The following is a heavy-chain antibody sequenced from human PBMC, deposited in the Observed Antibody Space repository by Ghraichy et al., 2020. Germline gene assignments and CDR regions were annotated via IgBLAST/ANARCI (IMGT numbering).Heavy chain of an antibody. CDR3: ARDRPVWVSSYFDL. D-gene: IGHD3-16*01. Sequence: GGSLRLSCAASGFTFNRYWMSWVRQAPGKGLEWVANIKEDGSEEYYVDSVKGRLTISRDNAKNSLYLQMNSLRAEATAVYYCARDRPVWVSSYFDLWGRGTLFTVSS. CDR1: GFTFNRYW. CDR2: IKEDGSEE. V-gene: IGHV3-7*01. J-gene: IGHJ2*01.